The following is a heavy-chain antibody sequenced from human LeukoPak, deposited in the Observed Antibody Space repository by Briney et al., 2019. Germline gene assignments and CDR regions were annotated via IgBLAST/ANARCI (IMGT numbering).Heavy chain of an antibody. Sequence: GGSLRLSCAASGFTFSSYEMNWVRQAPGKGLEWVSYINSGGDTIHYADSVKGRFTVSRDDAQRSLYLQMNSLRAEDTAVYYCARDRGYGSGSYYIRVFDYWGQGTLVTVSS. D-gene: IGHD3-10*01. CDR2: INSGGDTI. J-gene: IGHJ4*02. V-gene: IGHV3-48*03. CDR1: GFTFSSYE. CDR3: ARDRGYGSGSYYIRVFDY.